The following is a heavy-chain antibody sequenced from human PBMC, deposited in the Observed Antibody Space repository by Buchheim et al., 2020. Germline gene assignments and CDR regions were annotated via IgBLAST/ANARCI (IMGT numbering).Heavy chain of an antibody. CDR2: IYHSGST. CDR1: SGSIGSGNW. Sequence: QVQLQESGPGLVKPSGTLSLTCAVSSGSIGSGNWWSWVRQPPGKGLEWIGEIYHSGSTNFNASLKSRVSMSMDKSKNQFSLQLTSVTAADTAVYYCTTSQGGGYLSDSWGQGTL. CDR3: TTSQGGGYLSDS. V-gene: IGHV4-4*02. D-gene: IGHD3-16*02. J-gene: IGHJ4*02.